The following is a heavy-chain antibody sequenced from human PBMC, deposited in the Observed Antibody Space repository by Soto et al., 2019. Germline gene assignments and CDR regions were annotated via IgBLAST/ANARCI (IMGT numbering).Heavy chain of an antibody. Sequence: PSETLSLTCAVYGGSFSGYYWSWIRQPPGKGLEWIGEINHSGSTNYNPSLKSRVTISVDTSKNQFSLKLSSVTAADTAVYYCARGNTMVRGVGTISYGMDVWGQGTTVTVSS. CDR3: ARGNTMVRGVGTISYGMDV. D-gene: IGHD3-10*01. CDR1: GGSFSGYY. J-gene: IGHJ6*02. V-gene: IGHV4-34*01. CDR2: INHSGST.